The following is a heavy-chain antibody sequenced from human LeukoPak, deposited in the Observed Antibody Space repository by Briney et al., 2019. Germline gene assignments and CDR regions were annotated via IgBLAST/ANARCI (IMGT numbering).Heavy chain of an antibody. D-gene: IGHD7-27*01. Sequence: ASVKVSCKASGFTFTGYLIHWVRQAPGQGLEWMGWIHPNNGGTKYAQKFQGRVTMTRDTSINTDYMELSRLRSDGTALYYCTRDGFSGAAFDYWGQGTLVTVSS. CDR1: GFTFTGYL. CDR2: IHPNNGGT. V-gene: IGHV1-2*02. J-gene: IGHJ4*02. CDR3: TRDGFSGAAFDY.